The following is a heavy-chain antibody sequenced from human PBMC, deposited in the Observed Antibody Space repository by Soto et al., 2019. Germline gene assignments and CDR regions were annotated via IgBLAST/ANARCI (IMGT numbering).Heavy chain of an antibody. Sequence: LRLSFAASGFTFSSYAMSWVRQAPGKGLEWVSAISGSGGSTYYADSVKGRFTISRDNSKNTLYLQMNSLRAEDTAVYYCARASRVTTHYYYYGMDVWGQGTTVTVSS. CDR1: GFTFSSYA. J-gene: IGHJ6*02. CDR3: ARASRVTTHYYYYGMDV. CDR2: ISGSGGST. D-gene: IGHD4-17*01. V-gene: IGHV3-23*01.